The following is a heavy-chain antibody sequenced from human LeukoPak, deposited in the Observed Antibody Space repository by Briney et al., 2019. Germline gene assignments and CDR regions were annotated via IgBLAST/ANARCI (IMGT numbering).Heavy chain of an antibody. V-gene: IGHV4-4*07. J-gene: IGHJ4*02. CDR3: ARTPGITVAGRLFDY. Sequence: SETLSLTCTVSGGSINNYYWSWIRQPAGKGLEWIGRIYSSGNTDDNPSLKSRVTMSVDTSKNQFSLHLRFVTAADTALYYCARTPGITVAGRLFDYRGQGIQVTVSS. D-gene: IGHD6-19*01. CDR2: IYSSGNT. CDR1: GGSINNYY.